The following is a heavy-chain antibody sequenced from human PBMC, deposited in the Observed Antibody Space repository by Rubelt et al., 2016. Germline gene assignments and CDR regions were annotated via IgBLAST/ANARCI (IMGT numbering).Heavy chain of an antibody. CDR2: INHSGST. J-gene: IGHJ4*02. CDR1: GGSFSGYY. D-gene: IGHD1-26*01. Sequence: QVQLQQWGAGLLKPSETLSLTCAVYGGSFSGYYWSWIRQPPGKGLEWIGEINHSGSTNYNPSPKSRVTISVDTAKNQFFRKPSSVTAADTAVYYCARAQDSGSYYPPFDYWGQGTLVTVSS. V-gene: IGHV4-34*01. CDR3: ARAQDSGSYYPPFDY.